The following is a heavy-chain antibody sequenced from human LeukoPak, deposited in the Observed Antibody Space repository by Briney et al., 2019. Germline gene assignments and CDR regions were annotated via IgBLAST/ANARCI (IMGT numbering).Heavy chain of an antibody. CDR3: ARDTVGWFDP. CDR1: GGFISSHY. CDR2: IYYSGST. Sequence: SETLSLTCTVSGGFISSHYWSWIRQPPGKGLEWIGYIYYSGSTNYNPSLKSRVTISVDTSKNQFSLKLSSVTAADTAVYYCARDTVGWFDPWGQGTLVTVSS. V-gene: IGHV4-59*11. J-gene: IGHJ5*02. D-gene: IGHD4-17*01.